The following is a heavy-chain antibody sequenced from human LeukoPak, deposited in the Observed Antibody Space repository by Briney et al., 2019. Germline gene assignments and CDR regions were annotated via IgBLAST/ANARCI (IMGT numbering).Heavy chain of an antibody. Sequence: GRSLILSCAASGCTFSRYAMHWVRQAPGKGLEYVSIMSSYGSSTSYVTSVKVRFTISRVISKSTLFLQNVSLSVENLVVFYYARDTWRSDSVWGKGTTVTVSS. J-gene: IGHJ6*04. CDR3: ARDTWRSDSV. CDR2: MSSYGSST. CDR1: GCTFSRYA. D-gene: IGHD3-16*01. V-gene: IGHV3-64*01.